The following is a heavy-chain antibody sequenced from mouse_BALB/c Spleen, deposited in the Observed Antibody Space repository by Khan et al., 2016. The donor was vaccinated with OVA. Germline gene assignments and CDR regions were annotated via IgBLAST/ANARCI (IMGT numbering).Heavy chain of an antibody. D-gene: IGHD1-1*01. J-gene: IGHJ2*01. V-gene: IGHV5-17*02. CDR2: ISSDSSTI. CDR1: GFTFTSYG. CDR3: ATSYFYGYYFDY. Sequence: EVNLVESGGGLVQSGGSRKLSCAASGFTFTSYGMHWIRQAPEKGLEWVAYISSDSSTIYYADTVKGRFTIYRVNPKNTLFLQMTSLRSGDTAMYFCATSYFYGYYFDYWGQGTTLTVSS.